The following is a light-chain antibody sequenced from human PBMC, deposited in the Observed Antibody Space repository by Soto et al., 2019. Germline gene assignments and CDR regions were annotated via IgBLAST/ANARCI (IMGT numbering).Light chain of an antibody. CDR1: QSISRW. CDR3: QQYNHYSGLT. J-gene: IGKJ4*01. V-gene: IGKV1-5*01. Sequence: DIQMTQSPSILSASVGDRVTITCRASQSISRWLAGYQQKPGKAPKLLIYDASSLESGVPSRFSGSGSGTEFTLTISSLQPDDFATYYCQQYNHYSGLTFGGGTKVEIK. CDR2: DAS.